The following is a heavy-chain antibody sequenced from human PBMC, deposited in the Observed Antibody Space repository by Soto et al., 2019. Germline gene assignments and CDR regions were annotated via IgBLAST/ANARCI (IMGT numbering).Heavy chain of an antibody. CDR1: GYTFTSYG. J-gene: IGHJ4*02. V-gene: IGHV1-18*01. D-gene: IGHD3-22*01. CDR3: ARDTSPDSSGYYSDF. CDR2: ISAYNGNT. Sequence: ASVKVSCKASGYTFTSYGISWVRQAPGQGLEWMGWISAYNGNTNYAQKLQGRVTMTTDTSTSTAYMELSSLRSDDTAVYYCARDTSPDSSGYYSDFWGQGTLVTVSS.